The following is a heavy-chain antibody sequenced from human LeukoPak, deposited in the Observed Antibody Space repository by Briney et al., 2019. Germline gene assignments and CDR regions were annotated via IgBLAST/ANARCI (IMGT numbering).Heavy chain of an antibody. CDR1: GFTVSSNY. CDR3: AKISGYSYGYFDY. Sequence: GGSLRLSCAASGFTVSSNYMSWVRQAPGKGLEWVSAISGSGGSTYYADSVKGRFTISRDNSKNTLYLQMNSLRAEDTAVYYCAKISGYSYGYFDYWGQGTQVTVSS. J-gene: IGHJ4*02. V-gene: IGHV3-23*01. CDR2: ISGSGGST. D-gene: IGHD5-18*01.